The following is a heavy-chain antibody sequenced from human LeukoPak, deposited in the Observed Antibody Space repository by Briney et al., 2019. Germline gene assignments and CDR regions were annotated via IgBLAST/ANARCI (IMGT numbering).Heavy chain of an antibody. CDR2: ISSFSGTI. V-gene: IGHV3-11*04. J-gene: IGHJ4*02. CDR1: GFTFRDYY. Sequence: GGSLRLSCLASGFTFRDYYMTWIRQAPGKGLEWVSYISSFSGTINYADSVKGRFTISRDNAKNSLYLQMNSLRAEDTAVYYCARDQGGVGYWGQGTLVTVSS. D-gene: IGHD3-16*01. CDR3: ARDQGGVGY.